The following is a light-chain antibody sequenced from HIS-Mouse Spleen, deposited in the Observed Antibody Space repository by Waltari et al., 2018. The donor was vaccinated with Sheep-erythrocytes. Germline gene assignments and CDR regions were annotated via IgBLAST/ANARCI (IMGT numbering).Light chain of an antibody. J-gene: IGKJ1*01. CDR1: QSVSSN. V-gene: IGKV6-21*01. Sequence: EIVMTQSPATLSVSPGERATLSCRASQSVSSNLAWYQQKPGQAPRLLIKYASQSFSGVPSRFSGSGSGTDFTLTINSLEAEDAATYYCHQSSSLPWTFGQGTKVEIK. CDR2: YAS. CDR3: HQSSSLPWT.